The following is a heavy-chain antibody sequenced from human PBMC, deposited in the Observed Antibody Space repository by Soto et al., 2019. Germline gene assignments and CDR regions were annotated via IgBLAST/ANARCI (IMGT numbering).Heavy chain of an antibody. D-gene: IGHD1-20*01. CDR3: AGEYNWNDVNFDY. Sequence: QLLASGPGLVKPSETLSLTCTVSGGSISSSSYYWGWIRQPPGKGLEWIGSIYYSGSTYYNPSLKSRVTISVDTSKNQFSLKLSSVTAADTAVYYCAGEYNWNDVNFDYWGQGTLVTVSS. CDR2: IYYSGST. CDR1: GGSISSSSYY. J-gene: IGHJ4*02. V-gene: IGHV4-39*01.